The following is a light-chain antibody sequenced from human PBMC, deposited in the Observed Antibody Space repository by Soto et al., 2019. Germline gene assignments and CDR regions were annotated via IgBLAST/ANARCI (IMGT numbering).Light chain of an antibody. CDR3: QQYVSSPWT. J-gene: IGKJ1*01. Sequence: EIVLTQSPGTLSLSPGERATLSCRASQSVSSTYLAWYHQKPDQAPRLLIYGTSSRATGIPDRFSGSGSGTDFTLTISRLEPEDFAVYYCQQYVSSPWTFGQGTKVDIK. CDR1: QSVSSTY. V-gene: IGKV3-20*01. CDR2: GTS.